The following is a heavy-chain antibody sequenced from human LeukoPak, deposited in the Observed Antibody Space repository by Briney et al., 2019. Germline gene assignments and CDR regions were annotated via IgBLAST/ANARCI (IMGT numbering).Heavy chain of an antibody. V-gene: IGHV1-2*02. Sequence: ASVKFYCKASGYTFTGYYMHWVRQAPGQGLEWMGWINPNSGGTNYAQKFQGRVTMTRDTSISTAYMEPSRLRSDDTAVYYCAREWELLTNWFDPWDQGTLVSVSS. CDR3: AREWELLTNWFDP. J-gene: IGHJ5*02. D-gene: IGHD1-26*01. CDR1: GYTFTGYY. CDR2: INPNSGGT.